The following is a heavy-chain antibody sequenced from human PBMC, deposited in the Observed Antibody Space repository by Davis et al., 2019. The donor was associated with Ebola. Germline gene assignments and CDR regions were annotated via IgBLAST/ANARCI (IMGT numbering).Heavy chain of an antibody. CDR3: ARVKGGGWFDP. J-gene: IGHJ5*02. CDR2: ISSSGSTI. Sequence: GESLKISCAASGFTFDDYAMHWVRQAPGKGLEWVSYISSSGSTIYYADSVKGRFTISRDNAKNSLYLQMNSLRAEDTAVYYCARVKGGGWFDPWGQGTLVTVSS. CDR1: GFTFDDYA. D-gene: IGHD3-16*01. V-gene: IGHV3-48*03.